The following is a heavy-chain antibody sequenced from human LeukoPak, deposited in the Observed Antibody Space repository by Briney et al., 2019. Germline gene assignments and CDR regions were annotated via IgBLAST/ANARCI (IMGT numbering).Heavy chain of an antibody. V-gene: IGHV1-18*01. Sequence: ASAKVSSKASGYTFASYAISWVRQAPGQGLEWMGWISAYNGNTNYAQKLQGRVTMTTDTSTSTAYMELRSLRSDDQPVYYCARARYSSGWYNDYWGQGTLVTVSS. CDR3: ARARYSSGWYNDY. CDR1: GYTFASYA. J-gene: IGHJ4*02. CDR2: ISAYNGNT. D-gene: IGHD6-19*01.